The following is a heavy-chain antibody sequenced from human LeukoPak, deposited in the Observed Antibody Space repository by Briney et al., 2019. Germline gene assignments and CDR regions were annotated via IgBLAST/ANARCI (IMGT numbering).Heavy chain of an antibody. CDR2: IYCSGST. CDR1: GGSISSYY. J-gene: IGHJ6*02. CDR3: ARHKGWFGELLWDYYYGMDV. D-gene: IGHD3-10*01. V-gene: IGHV4-59*08. Sequence: PSETLSLTCTVSGGSISSYYWSWIRQPPGKGLEWIGYIYCSGSTNYNPSLKSRVTISVDTSKNQFSLKLSSVTAADTAVYYCARHKGWFGELLWDYYYGMDVWGQGTTVTVSS.